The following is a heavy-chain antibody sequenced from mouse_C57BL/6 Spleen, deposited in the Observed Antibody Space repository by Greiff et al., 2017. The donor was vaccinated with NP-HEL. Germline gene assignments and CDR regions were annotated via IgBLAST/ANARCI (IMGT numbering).Heavy chain of an antibody. Sequence: QVQLQQPGAELVRPGSSVKLSCKASGYTFTSYWMHWVKQRPIQGLEWIGNIDPSESETHYNQKFKDKATLTVDKSSSTAYMQLSSLTSEDSAVYYCARRGDWYFDVWGTGTTVTVSS. V-gene: IGHV1-52*01. CDR1: GYTFTSYW. CDR3: ARRGDWYFDV. CDR2: IDPSESET. J-gene: IGHJ1*03.